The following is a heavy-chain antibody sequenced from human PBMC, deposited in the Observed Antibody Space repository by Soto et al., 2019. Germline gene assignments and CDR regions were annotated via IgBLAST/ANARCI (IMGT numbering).Heavy chain of an antibody. J-gene: IGHJ4*02. V-gene: IGHV1-18*01. CDR1: GYSFISYG. Sequence: ASVKVSCKASGYSFISYGISWVRQAPRQGLEWMGWTNTDTGNRIYAQKFQGRVTLTTNTSTSTAYMELKSLTSDDTAMYFCARDRPNSNLDFWGQGTLVTVSS. CDR2: TNTDTGNR. D-gene: IGHD2-8*01. CDR3: ARDRPNSNLDF.